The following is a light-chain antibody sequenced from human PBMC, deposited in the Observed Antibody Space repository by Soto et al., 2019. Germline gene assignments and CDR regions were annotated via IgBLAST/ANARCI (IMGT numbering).Light chain of an antibody. V-gene: IGKV1-27*01. CDR1: EGIRNY. CDR3: QKYNVAPFT. J-gene: IGKJ3*01. Sequence: DIQMTQSPSPLSASVGERVTITCRASEGIRNYLAWYQQKPGKAPKLLIYAASTLQSGVPSRFSGSGSGTDFTLIISSLQADDVASYYWQKYNVAPFTFGPGTKVDL. CDR2: AAS.